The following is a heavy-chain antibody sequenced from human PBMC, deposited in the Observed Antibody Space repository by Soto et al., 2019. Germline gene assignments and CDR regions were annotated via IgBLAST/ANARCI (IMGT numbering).Heavy chain of an antibody. V-gene: IGHV3-33*01. CDR1: GFTFSNSG. D-gene: IGHD3-22*01. CDR3: ARDIYYDSSGSDP. Sequence: QVQLVESGGGVVQPGRSLRLSCAASGFTFSNSGMHWVRQAPGKGLEWVAVIWYDGSNKYYADSVKGRFTISRDNSKNTLYLQMNSLRAEDTAVYHCARDIYYDSSGSDPWGQGTLVTVSS. J-gene: IGHJ5*02. CDR2: IWYDGSNK.